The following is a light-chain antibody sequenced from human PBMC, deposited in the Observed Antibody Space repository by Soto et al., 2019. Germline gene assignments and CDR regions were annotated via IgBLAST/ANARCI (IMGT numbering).Light chain of an antibody. CDR1: QSLVHNDGNTY. CDR3: MQATQSSWT. CDR2: KVS. J-gene: IGKJ1*01. Sequence: DIVMTQTPLSSRVTLGQAASISCRSSQSLVHNDGNTYLSWFPKRKGQPPRLLIYKVSDRFSGVPDRVSGIWAGTDFTLTISRVEAEEGGVDDCMQATQSSWTFGQGTKVDI. V-gene: IGKV2-24*01.